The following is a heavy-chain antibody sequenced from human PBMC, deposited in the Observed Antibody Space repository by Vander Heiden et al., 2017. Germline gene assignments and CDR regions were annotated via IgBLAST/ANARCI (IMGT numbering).Heavy chain of an antibody. CDR3: AKEGYGGSYYWYFDL. V-gene: IGHV3-43*01. CDR2: ISWDGGST. Sequence: EVQLVESGGVVVQPGGSLSLSCAASGFTFHAYTMHWVRQAPWKGLEWVSLISWDGGSTYYADSVKGRFTISRDNSKNSLYLQMNSLRTEDTALYYCAKEGYGGSYYWYFDLWGRGTLGTVSS. J-gene: IGHJ2*01. D-gene: IGHD1-26*01. CDR1: GFTFHAYT.